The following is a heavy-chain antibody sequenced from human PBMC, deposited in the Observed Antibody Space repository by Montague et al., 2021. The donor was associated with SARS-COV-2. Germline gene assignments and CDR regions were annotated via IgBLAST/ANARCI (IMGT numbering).Heavy chain of an antibody. J-gene: IGHJ6*02. V-gene: IGHV6-1*01. CDR3: ARRRAYSDYDSVLDV. D-gene: IGHD5-12*01. CDR1: GDSVSSNSAD. Sequence: CAISGDSVSSNSADWNWIRQTPSRGLEWLGKTYYRSKCYNDYAVSVKSRITINPDTSKHQFSLQLNSVTPEDTAVYFCARRRAYSDYDSVLDVWGQGTTVTVSS. CDR2: TYYRSKCYN.